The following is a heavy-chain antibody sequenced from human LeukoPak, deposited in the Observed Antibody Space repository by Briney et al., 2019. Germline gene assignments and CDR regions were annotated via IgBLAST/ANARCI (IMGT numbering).Heavy chain of an antibody. V-gene: IGHV4-30-2*01. CDR3: ARDDSNPSPGFDY. J-gene: IGHJ4*02. D-gene: IGHD4-11*01. CDR2: IYHSGST. Sequence: SETLSLTCTVSGGSISSGGYYWSWIRQPPGKGLEWIGYIYHSGSTYYNPSLKSRVTISVDRSKNQFSLKLSSVTAADTAVYYCARDDSNPSPGFDYWGQGTLVTVSS. CDR1: GGSISSGGYY.